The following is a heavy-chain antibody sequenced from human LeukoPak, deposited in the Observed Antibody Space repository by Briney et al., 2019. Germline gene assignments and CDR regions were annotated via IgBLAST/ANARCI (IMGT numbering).Heavy chain of an antibody. Sequence: ASVKVSFKASGYTFTIYAMHWVRQAPGQRLEWMGWINAGNGNTKYSQKFQGRVTITRDTSASTAYMELSSLRSEDTAVYSCARGVATNRYYFDYWGQGTLVTVSS. CDR3: ARGVATNRYYFDY. V-gene: IGHV1-3*01. D-gene: IGHD5-12*01. J-gene: IGHJ4*02. CDR1: GYTFTIYA. CDR2: INAGNGNT.